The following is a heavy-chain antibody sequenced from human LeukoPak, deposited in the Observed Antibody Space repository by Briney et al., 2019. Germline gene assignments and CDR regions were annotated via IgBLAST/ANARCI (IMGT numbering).Heavy chain of an antibody. J-gene: IGHJ5*02. D-gene: IGHD1-26*01. V-gene: IGHV4-30-4*08. CDR2: IYYSGST. CDR1: GGSISSGDYY. Sequence: SETLSLTCTVSGGSISSGDYYWSWIRQPPGKGLEWIGYIYYSGSTYYNPSLKSRVTISVDTSKNQFPLKLSSVTAADTAVYYCARGGTGWFDPWGQGTLVTVSS. CDR3: ARGGTGWFDP.